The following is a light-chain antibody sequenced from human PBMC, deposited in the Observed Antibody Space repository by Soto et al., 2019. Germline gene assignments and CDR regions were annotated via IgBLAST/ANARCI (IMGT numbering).Light chain of an antibody. CDR2: GAS. J-gene: IGKJ1*01. Sequence: EIVMTQSPATRSVSPGERATLSCRASQSVSSNLAWYQQKPGQAPRLLIYGASTRATGIPAMLSGSGSGTEFTLTISSLQSQDFAVYYCQQYNNWPPRAFGQGTKVEIK. CDR3: QQYNNWPPRA. CDR1: QSVSSN. V-gene: IGKV3-15*01.